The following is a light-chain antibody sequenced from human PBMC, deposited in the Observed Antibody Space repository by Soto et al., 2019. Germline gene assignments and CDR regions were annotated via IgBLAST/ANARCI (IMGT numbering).Light chain of an antibody. CDR2: DAY. CDR3: QQSSVWPRT. CDR1: QSISRY. Sequence: EIVLTQSPATLSLSPGERATLSCRASQSISRYLVWYQQKPGQPPRLLIYDAYYRATDIPARFSGSGSGTDFTLTISSLEPEDFAVYYCQQSSVWPRTFGQGTKVEI. V-gene: IGKV3-11*01. J-gene: IGKJ1*01.